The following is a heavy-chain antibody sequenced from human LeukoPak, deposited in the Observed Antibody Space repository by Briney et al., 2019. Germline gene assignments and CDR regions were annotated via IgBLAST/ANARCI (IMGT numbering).Heavy chain of an antibody. Sequence: SETLSLTCKVSGGSLSSSTHYWVWIRQPPGKGLEWIGSIFYSGRTYYNPSLKSRVTMSVDTSKNQFSLRLSSVNAADTAVYYCARDILATSIAAPYYWGQGTLVTVSS. J-gene: IGHJ4*02. V-gene: IGHV4-39*07. D-gene: IGHD6-13*01. CDR3: ARDILATSIAAPYY. CDR2: IFYSGRT. CDR1: GGSLSSSTHY.